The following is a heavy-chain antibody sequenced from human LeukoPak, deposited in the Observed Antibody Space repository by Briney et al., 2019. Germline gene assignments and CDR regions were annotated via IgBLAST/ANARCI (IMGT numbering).Heavy chain of an antibody. D-gene: IGHD2-2*01. CDR3: AKDIVATAETYYFDY. V-gene: IGHV3-30*18. J-gene: IGHJ4*02. CDR1: GFTFSNYG. CDR2: ISGDGTKK. Sequence: GGSLRLSCAASGFTFSNYGMHWVRQAPGKGLEWVAVISGDGTKKFYVDSVKGRFTISRDNSKNTLYLQMNSLRAEDTAVYYCAKDIVATAETYYFDYWGQGTLVTVSS.